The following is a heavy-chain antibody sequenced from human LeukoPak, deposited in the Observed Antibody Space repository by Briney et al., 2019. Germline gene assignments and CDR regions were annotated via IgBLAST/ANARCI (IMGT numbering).Heavy chain of an antibody. V-gene: IGHV3-53*01. J-gene: IGHJ4*02. CDR3: ARGGSGYSYGYLPYYFDY. CDR1: GFTASSNY. CDR2: IYSGGST. D-gene: IGHD5-18*01. Sequence: GGSLRLSCAASGFTASSNYMSWVRQAPGKGLEWVSVIYSGGSTYYADSVKGRLTISRDNSKNTLYLQMNSLRAEDTAVYYCARGGSGYSYGYLPYYFDYWGQGTLVTVSS.